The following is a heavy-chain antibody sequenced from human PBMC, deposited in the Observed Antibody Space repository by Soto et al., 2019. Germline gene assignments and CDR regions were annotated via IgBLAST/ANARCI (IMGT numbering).Heavy chain of an antibody. J-gene: IGHJ6*02. V-gene: IGHV1-69*13. CDR2: IIPIFGTA. CDR1: GGTFSSYA. CDR3: ARTETGTRDYYYYGMDV. D-gene: IGHD1-7*01. Sequence: EASVKVSCKASGGTFSSYAISWVRQAPGQGLEWMGGIIPIFGTANYAQKFQGRVTITADESTSTAYMELSSLRSEDTAVYYCARTETGTRDYYYYGMDVWGQGTTVTVSS.